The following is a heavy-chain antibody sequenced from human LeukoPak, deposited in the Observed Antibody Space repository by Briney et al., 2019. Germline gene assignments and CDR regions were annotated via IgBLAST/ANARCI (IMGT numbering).Heavy chain of an antibody. CDR2: ISWDGGST. D-gene: IGHD4-17*01. J-gene: IGHJ3*02. CDR3: AKDISEKTRGFMTTGAFDI. V-gene: IGHV3-43D*03. CDR1: GFTFDDYA. Sequence: PGGSLRLSCAASGFTFDDYAMHWVRQAPGKGLEWVSLISWDGGSTYYADSVKGRFTISRDNSKNSLYLQMNSLRAEDTALYYCAKDISEKTRGFMTTGAFDIWGQGTMVTVSS.